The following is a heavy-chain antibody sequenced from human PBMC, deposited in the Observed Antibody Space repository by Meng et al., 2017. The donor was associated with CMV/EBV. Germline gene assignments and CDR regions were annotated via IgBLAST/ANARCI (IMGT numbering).Heavy chain of an antibody. Sequence: FVINWVRQAPGHGLAWMGWMNPHSGNTGYAQKFQGRVTMTRNTSISTAYMELSSLRSEDTAVYYCARGRSAGVVVPAAIRGYWYFDLWGRGTLVTVSS. J-gene: IGHJ2*01. V-gene: IGHV1-8*01. CDR3: ARGRSAGVVVPAAIRGYWYFDL. D-gene: IGHD2-2*02. CDR2: MNPHSGNT. CDR1: FV.